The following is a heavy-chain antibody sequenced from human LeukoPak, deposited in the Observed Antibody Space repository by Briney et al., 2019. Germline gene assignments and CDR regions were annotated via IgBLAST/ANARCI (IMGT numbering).Heavy chain of an antibody. J-gene: IGHJ4*02. CDR2: IGSAGTTI. CDR1: GFTFSDSF. D-gene: IGHD5-18*01. Sequence: GGSLRLSCAASGFTFSDSFMNWFRQAPGKGLQFVSSIGSAGTTIYYAGSVKGRFSISRDNAKNSLYLQMNSLRAEDTAVYYCVRDFGYSYGLDYWGQGTLVTVSS. V-gene: IGHV3-11*01. CDR3: VRDFGYSYGLDY.